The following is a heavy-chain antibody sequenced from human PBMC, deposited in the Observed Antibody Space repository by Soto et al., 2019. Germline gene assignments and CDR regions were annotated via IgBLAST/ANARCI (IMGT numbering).Heavy chain of an antibody. CDR3: AKGLYYYDSSGYRLFDY. Sequence: EVQLVESGGGLVKPGGSLRLSCEASGFTFNNYNMNWVRQAPGKGLEWVSSISSSSTYIYYGDSVKGRFTVSRDNANKSLYLQMNSLRAEDTAVYYCAKGLYYYDSSGYRLFDYWGQGTLVTVSS. CDR2: ISSSSTYI. CDR1: GFTFNNYN. D-gene: IGHD3-22*01. J-gene: IGHJ4*02. V-gene: IGHV3-21*01.